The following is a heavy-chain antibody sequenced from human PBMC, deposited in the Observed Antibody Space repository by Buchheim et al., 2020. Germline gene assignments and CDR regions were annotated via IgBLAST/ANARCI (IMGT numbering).Heavy chain of an antibody. J-gene: IGHJ2*01. CDR3: ARDEISSGWYPTKNWYFDL. D-gene: IGHD6-19*01. CDR2: ISSSGSTI. CDR1: GFTFSSYE. V-gene: IGHV3-48*03. Sequence: EVQLVESGRGLVQPGGSLRLSCAASGFTFSSYEMNWVRQAPGKGLEWVSYISSSGSTIYYADSVKGRFTISRDNAKNSLYLQMNSLRAEDTAVYYCARDEISSGWYPTKNWYFDLWGRGTLV.